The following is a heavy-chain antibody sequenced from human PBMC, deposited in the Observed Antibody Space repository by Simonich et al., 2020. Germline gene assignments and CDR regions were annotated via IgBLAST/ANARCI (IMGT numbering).Heavy chain of an antibody. CDR1: GYTFTGSY. J-gene: IGHJ6*03. D-gene: IGHD6-13*01. Sequence: QVQLVQSGAEVKKPGASVKVSCKASGYTFTGSYMHWVRQAPGQGLEWMGWINPNSGGTKYAQKFQGRDTMTRDTSISTAYMELSRLRSHDTAVYYCARGRIAAAGTYYYYMDVWGKGTTVTVSS. CDR2: INPNSGGT. V-gene: IGHV1-2*02. CDR3: ARGRIAAAGTYYYYMDV.